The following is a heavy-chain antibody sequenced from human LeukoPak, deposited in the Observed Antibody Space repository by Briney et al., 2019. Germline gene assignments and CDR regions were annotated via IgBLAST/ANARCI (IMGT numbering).Heavy chain of an antibody. CDR1: GYTFTSYW. J-gene: IGHJ4*02. CDR2: IDPTDSYT. V-gene: IGHV5-10-1*01. Sequence: GESLKISCKGSGYTFTSYWISWVCQMPGKGLEWMGMIDPTDSYTNYSPSFQGHVTISADKSISTAYLQWSSLKTSDTAMYYCARTAQDFYDSGSPDYWGQGTLVTVSS. CDR3: ARTAQDFYDSGSPDY. D-gene: IGHD3-10*01.